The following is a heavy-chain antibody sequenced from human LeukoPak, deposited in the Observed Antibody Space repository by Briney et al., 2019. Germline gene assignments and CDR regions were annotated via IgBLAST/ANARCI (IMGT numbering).Heavy chain of an antibody. V-gene: IGHV4-59*01. CDR1: GGSISSYY. J-gene: IGHJ4*02. Sequence: SETLSLTCTVSGGSISSYYWSWIRQPPGEGLEWIGYIYYSGSTNYNPSLKSRVTISVDPSKNQFSLKLSSVTAADTAVYYCARDRGYGSARYYFDYWGQGTLVTVSS. CDR3: ARDRGYGSARYYFDY. CDR2: IYYSGST. D-gene: IGHD6-13*01.